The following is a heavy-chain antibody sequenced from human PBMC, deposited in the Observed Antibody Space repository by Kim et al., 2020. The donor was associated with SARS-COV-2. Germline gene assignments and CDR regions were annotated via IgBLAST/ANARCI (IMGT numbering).Heavy chain of an antibody. D-gene: IGHD2-15*01. CDR3: AIHGCSGGSCYWYFDL. V-gene: IGHV3-23*01. J-gene: IGHJ2*01. Sequence: GKGRFTISRDNPKNTLYLQMNSLRAEDTAVYYCAIHGCSGGSCYWYFDLWGRGTLVTVSS.